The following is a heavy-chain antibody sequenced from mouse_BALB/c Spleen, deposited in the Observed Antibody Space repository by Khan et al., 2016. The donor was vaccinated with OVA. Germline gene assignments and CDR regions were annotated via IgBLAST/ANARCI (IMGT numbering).Heavy chain of an antibody. V-gene: IGHV5-15*02. Sequence: EVQLLETGGGLVQPGGSRKLSCAASGFTFSDYGLAWVRQAPGKGPEWVAFISSLAYSIYYADTVTGRFTISRENAKNTPYLEMSSLRSEDTAMCYCARSWAMDYWGQGTSVTVSS. CDR3: ARSWAMDY. CDR2: ISSLAYSI. J-gene: IGHJ4*01. CDR1: GFTFSDYG.